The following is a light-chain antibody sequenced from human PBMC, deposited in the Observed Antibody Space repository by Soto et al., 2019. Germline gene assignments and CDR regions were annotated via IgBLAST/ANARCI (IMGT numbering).Light chain of an antibody. Sequence: QSALTQPASVSGSPGQSITISCTGTSSDVGGYNYVSWYQQHPGKAPKLMIYEVSNRPSGVSNRFSGSKSGNTASLTISGLQAEDEADYYCRSYTSSSPLVVFGGGTQLTVL. V-gene: IGLV2-14*01. CDR1: SSDVGGYNY. CDR3: RSYTSSSPLVV. J-gene: IGLJ2*01. CDR2: EVS.